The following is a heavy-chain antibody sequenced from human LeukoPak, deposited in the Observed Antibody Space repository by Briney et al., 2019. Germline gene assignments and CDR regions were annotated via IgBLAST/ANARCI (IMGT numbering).Heavy chain of an antibody. Sequence: PSETLSLTCAVYGGSFSGYYWSWIRQPPGKGLEWIGEINHSGSTNYNPSLKSRVTISVDTSKNQFSLKLSSVTAADTAVYYCARGRFKTTVDYWGQGTLVTVSS. CDR2: INHSGST. CDR3: ARGRFKTTVDY. V-gene: IGHV4-34*01. D-gene: IGHD1-1*01. CDR1: GGSFSGYY. J-gene: IGHJ4*02.